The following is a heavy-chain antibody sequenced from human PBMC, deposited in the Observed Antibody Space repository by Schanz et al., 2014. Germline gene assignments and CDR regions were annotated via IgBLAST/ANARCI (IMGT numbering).Heavy chain of an antibody. J-gene: IGHJ4*02. CDR1: GGFISSINW. CDR2: INNSGST. Sequence: QVQLQESGPGLVKPSGTLSLTCAVSGGFISSINWWSWVRQSPGTGLEWIGEINNSGSTNYNPSLKSRVAISLDKSKSQFSLPLNAVTAADTAVYYCARRIWDGDYYYFDYWGQGTLVTVSS. V-gene: IGHV4-4*02. D-gene: IGHD4-17*01. CDR3: ARRIWDGDYYYFDY.